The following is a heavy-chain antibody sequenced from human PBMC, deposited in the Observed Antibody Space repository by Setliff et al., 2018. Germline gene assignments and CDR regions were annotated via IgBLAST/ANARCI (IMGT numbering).Heavy chain of an antibody. J-gene: IGHJ3*02. V-gene: IGHV1-46*01. CDR1: GYTFTSHY. Sequence: ASVKVSCKASGYTFTSHYMHWVRQAPGLGLERMGTINPSSGRTSYAQKFQGRVAMTRDTSTSTVYMDMSSLRSEDTAVYYCARDVFPYHYEGAFDIWGQGTMVTVSS. D-gene: IGHD3-22*01. CDR2: INPSSGRT. CDR3: ARDVFPYHYEGAFDI.